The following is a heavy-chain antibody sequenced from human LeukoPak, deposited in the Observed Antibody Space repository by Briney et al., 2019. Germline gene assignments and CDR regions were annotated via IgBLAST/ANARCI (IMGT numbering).Heavy chain of an antibody. CDR1: GFTFSSYG. V-gene: IGHV3-30*18. Sequence: GGSLRLSCAASGFTFSSYGMHWVRQAPGKELEWVAVISYDGSNKYYADSVKGRFTISRDNSKNTLYLQMNSLRAEDTAVYYCAKDDWFDPWGQGTLVTVSS. CDR3: AKDDWFDP. J-gene: IGHJ5*02. CDR2: ISYDGSNK.